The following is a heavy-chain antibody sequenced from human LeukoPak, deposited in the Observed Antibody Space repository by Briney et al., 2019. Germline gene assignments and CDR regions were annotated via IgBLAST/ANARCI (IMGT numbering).Heavy chain of an antibody. D-gene: IGHD1-26*01. Sequence: SETLSLTCAVYGGSFSGYYWSWVRQPPGKGLEWIGEINHSGSTNYNPSLKSRVTISVDTSKNQFSLKLSSVTAADTAVYYCARGNLIGWDLDYWGQGTLVTVSS. J-gene: IGHJ4*02. CDR2: INHSGST. V-gene: IGHV4-34*01. CDR1: GGSFSGYY. CDR3: ARGNLIGWDLDY.